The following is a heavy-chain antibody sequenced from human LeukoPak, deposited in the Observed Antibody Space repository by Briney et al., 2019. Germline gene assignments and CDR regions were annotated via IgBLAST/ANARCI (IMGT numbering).Heavy chain of an antibody. V-gene: IGHV1-8*01. J-gene: IGHJ4*02. Sequence: ASLKVSSKASRYTFTSYDFNGVREATGQGLGWMGWMNPSSGNTGSAQKFQGRVTMTRNTSISTAYMELSSLRSEDTAVYYCARGMGSGSYYAAYYFDYWGQGTLVTVSS. CDR2: MNPSSGNT. D-gene: IGHD3-22*01. CDR1: RYTFTSYD. CDR3: ARGMGSGSYYAAYYFDY.